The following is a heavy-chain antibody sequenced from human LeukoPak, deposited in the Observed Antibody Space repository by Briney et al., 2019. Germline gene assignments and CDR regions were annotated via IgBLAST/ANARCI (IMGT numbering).Heavy chain of an antibody. D-gene: IGHD6-13*01. CDR2: IYYSGST. V-gene: IGHV4-59*11. Sequence: SETLSLTCTVSGGSISSHYWSWIRQPPGKGLEWIGYIYYSGSTNYNPSLKSRVTISVDTSKNQFSLKLSSVTAADTAVYYCARVGIAAAYDYWGQGTLVTVSS. J-gene: IGHJ4*02. CDR3: ARVGIAAAYDY. CDR1: GGSISSHY.